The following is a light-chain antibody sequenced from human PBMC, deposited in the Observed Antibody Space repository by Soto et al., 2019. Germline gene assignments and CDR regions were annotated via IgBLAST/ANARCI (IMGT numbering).Light chain of an antibody. CDR1: QSVSSRY. V-gene: IGKV3-20*01. Sequence: EIVLTQSPGTLSLSPGERATLSCRANQSVSSRYLAWYQQKPGQAPRQLIYGASSSATGIPDRFCGSGSGTDFTLTITRLEHEYFAVYYCQHYSTSFGGGTRVEIK. CDR3: QHYSTS. J-gene: IGKJ4*01. CDR2: GAS.